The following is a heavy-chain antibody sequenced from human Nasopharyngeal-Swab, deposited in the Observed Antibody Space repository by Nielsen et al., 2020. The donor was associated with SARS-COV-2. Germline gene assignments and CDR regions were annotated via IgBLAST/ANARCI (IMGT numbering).Heavy chain of an antibody. CDR1: GGTVSSYA. V-gene: IGHV1-69*04. CDR3: ARFSLTIFGVVVGSMDV. Sequence: SVKVSCKASGGTVSSYAISWVRQAPGQGLEWMGRIIPILGIPNYAQKFQGRVTMTTDTSTSTAYMELRSLRSDDTAVYYCARFSLTIFGVVVGSMDVWGQGTTVTVSS. J-gene: IGHJ6*02. D-gene: IGHD3-3*01. CDR2: IIPILGIP.